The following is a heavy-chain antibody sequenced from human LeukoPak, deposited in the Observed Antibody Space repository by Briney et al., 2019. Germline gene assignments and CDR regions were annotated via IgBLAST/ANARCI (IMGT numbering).Heavy chain of an antibody. CDR2: ISSSSRYI. CDR1: GFTFSSSN. V-gene: IGHV3-21*01. D-gene: IGHD3-22*01. Sequence: AGGSLRLSCAASGFTFSSSNMNWVRQAPGKGLEWVSFISSSSRYIYYADSVKGRFTIARDNAKNSLYLQMNSLRAEDTAVYYCARTPTMKGWFDPWGQGTLVTVSS. CDR3: ARTPTMKGWFDP. J-gene: IGHJ5*02.